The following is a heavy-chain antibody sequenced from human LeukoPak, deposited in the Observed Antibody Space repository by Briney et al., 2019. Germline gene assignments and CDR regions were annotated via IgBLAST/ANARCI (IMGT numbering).Heavy chain of an antibody. D-gene: IGHD5-18*01. CDR2: ISWNSGSI. V-gene: IGHV3-9*01. CDR3: AKGSGYSYVSPSGYFDY. CDR1: GFTFYDYA. J-gene: IGHJ4*02. Sequence: GGSLRLSCAASGFTFYDYAMHWVRQAPGKGLEWVSGISWNSGSIGYADSVKGRFTISRDNAKNSLYLQMNSLRAEDTALYYCAKGSGYSYVSPSGYFDYWGQGTLVTVSS.